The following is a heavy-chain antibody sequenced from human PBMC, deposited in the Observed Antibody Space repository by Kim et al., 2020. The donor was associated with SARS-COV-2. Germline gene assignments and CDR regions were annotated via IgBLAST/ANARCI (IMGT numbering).Heavy chain of an antibody. D-gene: IGHD3-22*01. CDR3: ARYSDGSAYPADY. CDR2: INPNSGGT. Sequence: ASVKVSCKASGYTFTGYYMHWVRQAPGQGLEWMGWINPNSGGTNYAQKFQGRVTMTRDTSISTAYMELSRLRSDDTAVYYCARYSDGSAYPADYWGQGTLVTVSS. CDR1: GYTFTGYY. J-gene: IGHJ4*02. V-gene: IGHV1-2*02.